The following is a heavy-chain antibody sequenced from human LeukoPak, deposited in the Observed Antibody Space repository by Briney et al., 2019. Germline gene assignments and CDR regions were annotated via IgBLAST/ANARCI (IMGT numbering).Heavy chain of an antibody. CDR1: GFTFSTHA. CDR2: ISGPGGTT. Sequence: PGGSLRLSCVVSGFTFSTHAMTWVRQAPGKGLERVSDISGPGGTTYYAASVKGRFTISRDNSKNTLFLQMNSLRAEDTAVYYCAKERGSGSYYDYYYYMDVWGKGTTVTVSS. J-gene: IGHJ6*03. D-gene: IGHD3-10*01. CDR3: AKERGSGSYYDYYYYMDV. V-gene: IGHV3-23*01.